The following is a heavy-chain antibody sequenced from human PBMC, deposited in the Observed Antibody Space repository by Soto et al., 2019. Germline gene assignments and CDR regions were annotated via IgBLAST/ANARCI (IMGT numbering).Heavy chain of an antibody. CDR1: GFTFSSYG. D-gene: IGHD5-18*01. Sequence: QVQLVESGGGVVQPGRSLRLSCAASGFTFSSYGMHWVRQAPGKGLEWVAVIWYDGSKKYYADSVKGRFTISRDNSKNTLYLQMNSLRAEDAAVYYCARIVDTACMDVRGQGTTVTVSS. V-gene: IGHV3-33*01. J-gene: IGHJ6*02. CDR3: ARIVDTACMDV. CDR2: IWYDGSKK.